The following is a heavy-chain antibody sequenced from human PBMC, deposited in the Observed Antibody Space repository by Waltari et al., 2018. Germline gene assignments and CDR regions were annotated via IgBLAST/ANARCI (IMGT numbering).Heavy chain of an antibody. CDR3: ARSGIAAAGHYFDY. J-gene: IGHJ4*02. D-gene: IGHD6-13*01. Sequence: QVQLQESGPGLVKPSQTLSLTCTVSGGSISSGGYYWSWIRQHPGKGLEWIGEINHSGSTNYNPSLKSRVTISVDTSKNQFSLKLSSVTAADTAVYYCARSGIAAAGHYFDYWGQGTLVTVSS. CDR1: GGSISSGGYY. V-gene: IGHV4-31*03. CDR2: INHSGST.